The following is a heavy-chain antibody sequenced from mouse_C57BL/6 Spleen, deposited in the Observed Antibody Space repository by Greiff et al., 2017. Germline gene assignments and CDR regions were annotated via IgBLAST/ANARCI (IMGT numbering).Heavy chain of an antibody. CDR2: IWSGGST. CDR1: GFSLTSDG. V-gene: IGHV2-4*01. CDR3: AKEDTTVPMDY. J-gene: IGHJ4*01. Sequence: QVQLKQSGPGLVQPSQSLSITCTVSGFSLTSDGVHWVRQPPGTGLEWLGVIWSGGSTDYYAAFISRLSNSKDNSKSHVFCKMNTLQADDTAIYYCAKEDTTVPMDYWGQGTTVTVSS. D-gene: IGHD1-1*01.